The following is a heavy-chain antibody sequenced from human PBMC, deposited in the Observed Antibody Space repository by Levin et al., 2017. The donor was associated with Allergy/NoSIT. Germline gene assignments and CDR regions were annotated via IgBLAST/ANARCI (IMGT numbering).Heavy chain of an antibody. J-gene: IGHJ4*02. D-gene: IGHD3-9*01. Sequence: SQTLSLTCTVSGGSIRNTNYYWGWIRQPPGKGLEWFGNIFYSGSTYYNPSLKGRVTISVDTSKNQFSLKVTSVTAADTAVYYCARRYLTGHIDYWGRGTLVTVSS. V-gene: IGHV4-39*01. CDR3: ARRYLTGHIDY. CDR2: IFYSGST. CDR1: GGSIRNTNYY.